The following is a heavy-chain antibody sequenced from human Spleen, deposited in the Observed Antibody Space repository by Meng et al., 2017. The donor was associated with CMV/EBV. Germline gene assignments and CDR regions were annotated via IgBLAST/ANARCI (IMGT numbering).Heavy chain of an antibody. D-gene: IGHD2/OR15-2a*01. CDR3: ARGNIDYYFDY. CDR1: GGSISSGGYY. J-gene: IGHJ4*01. V-gene: IGHV4-31*03. Sequence: CTVSGGSISSGGYYWTWIRQHPGKGLEWIGYMYYRDSTYYTPSLRSRATISVDTSKNDLSLKLRSVTAADTAVYYCARGNIDYYFDYWGHGTLVTVSS. CDR2: MYYRDST.